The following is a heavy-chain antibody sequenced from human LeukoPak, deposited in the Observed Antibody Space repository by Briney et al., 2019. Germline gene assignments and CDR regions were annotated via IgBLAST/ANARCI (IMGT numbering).Heavy chain of an antibody. J-gene: IGHJ4*02. V-gene: IGHV3-48*01. CDR1: GFTFSSYS. CDR2: ISSSSSTI. CDR3: ARPKYYDSSGYPWDFDY. D-gene: IGHD3-22*01. Sequence: PGGSLRLSCAASGFTFSSYSMNWVRQAPGKGLEWVSYISSSSSTIYYADSVKGRFTISRDNAKNSLYLQMNSLRAEDTAVYYCARPKYYDSSGYPWDFDYWGLGTLVTVSS.